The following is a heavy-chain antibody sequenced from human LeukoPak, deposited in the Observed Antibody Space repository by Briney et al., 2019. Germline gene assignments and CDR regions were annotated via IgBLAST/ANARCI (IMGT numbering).Heavy chain of an antibody. Sequence: PSETLSLTCTVSGGSISSYYWSWIRQPPGKGLEWIGYIYYSGSTNYNPSLKSRVTISVDTSKNQFSLKLSSVTAADTAVHYCASVYCSSTSCYIGDYWGQGTLVTVSS. CDR3: ASVYCSSTSCYIGDY. D-gene: IGHD2-2*02. CDR1: GGSISSYY. V-gene: IGHV4-59*01. J-gene: IGHJ4*02. CDR2: IYYSGST.